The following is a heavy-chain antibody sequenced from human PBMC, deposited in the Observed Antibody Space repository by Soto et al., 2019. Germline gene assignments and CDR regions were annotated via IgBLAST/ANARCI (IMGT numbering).Heavy chain of an antibody. J-gene: IGHJ4*02. D-gene: IGHD6-19*01. CDR3: ARQNHYYLHRIAVAGIDY. CDR2: IYYSGST. CDR1: GGSISSSSYY. Sequence: SETLSLTCTVSGGSISSSSYYWGWIRQPPGKGLEWIGSIYYSGSTYYNPSLKGRVTISVDTSKNQFSLKLSSVTAADTAVYYCARQNHYYLHRIAVAGIDYWGQGTLVTVSS. V-gene: IGHV4-39*01.